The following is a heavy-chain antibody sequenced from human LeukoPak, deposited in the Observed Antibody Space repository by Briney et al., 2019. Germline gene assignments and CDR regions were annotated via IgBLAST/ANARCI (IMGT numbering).Heavy chain of an antibody. CDR2: IRYDGGNK. D-gene: IGHD2-2*01. Sequence: GGSLRLSCAASGFTSSSYGMHWVRQAPGKGLEWVAFIRYDGGNKYYPDSVRGRFTISRDNSKSTLYLQMTSLRAEDTAVYYCTKDQVGASGTESYWGRGTLVTVSS. CDR3: TKDQVGASGTESY. V-gene: IGHV3-30*02. CDR1: GFTSSSYG. J-gene: IGHJ4*02.